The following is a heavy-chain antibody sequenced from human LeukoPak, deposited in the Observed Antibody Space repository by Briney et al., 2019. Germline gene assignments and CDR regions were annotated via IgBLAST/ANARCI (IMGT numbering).Heavy chain of an antibody. CDR3: ATTGYSSSW. CDR2: INHSGST. Sequence: SSETLSLTCAVYGGSFSGYYWSWIRQPPGKGLEWIGEINHSGSTNYNPSLKSRVTISVDTSKNQFSLKLSSVTAADTAVCYCATTGYSSSWWGQGTLVTVSS. D-gene: IGHD6-13*01. J-gene: IGHJ4*02. CDR1: GGSFSGYY. V-gene: IGHV4-34*01.